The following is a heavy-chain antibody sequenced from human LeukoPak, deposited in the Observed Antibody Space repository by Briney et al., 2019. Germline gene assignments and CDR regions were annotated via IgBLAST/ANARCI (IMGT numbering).Heavy chain of an antibody. CDR3: AKGSSGTAMVAYYFDY. J-gene: IGHJ4*02. D-gene: IGHD5-18*01. Sequence: ASVKVSCKVSGYTLTELSMHWVRQAPGKGLEWMGGFDPEDGETIYAQKFQGRVTMTEDTSTDTAYMELSSLRSEDTAVYYCAKGSSGTAMVAYYFDYWGQGTLVTVSS. CDR1: GYTLTELS. CDR2: FDPEDGET. V-gene: IGHV1-24*01.